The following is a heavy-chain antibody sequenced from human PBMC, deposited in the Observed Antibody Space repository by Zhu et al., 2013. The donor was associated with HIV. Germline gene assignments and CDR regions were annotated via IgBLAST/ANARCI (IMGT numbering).Heavy chain of an antibody. CDR1: GGTFSNYA. CDR3: ARGEGSDNTGYWVY. CDR2: IIPIFGTT. D-gene: IGHD3-22*01. J-gene: IGHJ4*02. Sequence: QVQLVQSGAEVKTPGASVKVSCKASGGTFSNYAITWVRQAPGQGLEWMGGIIPIFGTTNYAQKFQGRVTITADESTSTAYMELSSLRSEDTAVYYCARGEGSDNTGYWVYWGQGTLVTVSS. V-gene: IGHV1-69*01.